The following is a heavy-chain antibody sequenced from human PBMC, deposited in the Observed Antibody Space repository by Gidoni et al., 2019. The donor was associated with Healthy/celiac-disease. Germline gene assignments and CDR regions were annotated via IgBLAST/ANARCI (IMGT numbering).Heavy chain of an antibody. D-gene: IGHD6-13*01. CDR2: FYYSGRT. CDR1: GGSISSSSYY. CDR3: ARRPPTYSSSWYYFDY. J-gene: IGHJ4*02. Sequence: QLQRQESGPGLGKPSETQSLTCTVSGGSISSSSYYWCWIRQPPGKGLEWIGSFYYSGRTYYNPSLTSRVTISVDTSTNPFSLKLSSVPAADTAVYYCARRPPTYSSSWYYFDYWGQGTLVTVSS. V-gene: IGHV4-39*01.